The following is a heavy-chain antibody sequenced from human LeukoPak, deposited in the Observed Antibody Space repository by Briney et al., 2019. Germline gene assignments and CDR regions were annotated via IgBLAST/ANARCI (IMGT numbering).Heavy chain of an antibody. CDR3: AKDRYYYDSSALQYYFDH. CDR1: GFTFSSYA. CDR2: ISGSGGST. Sequence: PGGSLRLSCAASGFTFSSYAMTWVRQAPGKGLEWVSAISGSGGSTYYTASVKGRFTISRDNSKNTLYLQMNSLRAEDTAVYYCAKDRYYYDSSALQYYFDHWGQGTLVTVSS. J-gene: IGHJ4*02. V-gene: IGHV3-23*01. D-gene: IGHD3-22*01.